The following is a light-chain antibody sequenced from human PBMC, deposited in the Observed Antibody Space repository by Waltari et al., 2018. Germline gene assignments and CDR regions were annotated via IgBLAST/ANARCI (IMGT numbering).Light chain of an antibody. CDR1: SGYSSNV. Sequence: LVLTQSPSASASLGASVKLTCTLSSGYSSNVIAWLQQQPGKGPRYLMKVNSDGSHRKGDDIPDRFSASKSGTEYYLTISSLQSEDEADYYCQTGGHGTWVFGGGTKLTVL. J-gene: IGLJ3*02. CDR3: QTGGHGTWV. V-gene: IGLV4-69*01. CDR2: VNSDGSH.